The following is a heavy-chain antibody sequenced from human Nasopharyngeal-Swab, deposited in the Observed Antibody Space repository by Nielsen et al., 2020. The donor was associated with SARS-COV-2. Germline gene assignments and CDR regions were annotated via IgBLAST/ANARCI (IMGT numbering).Heavy chain of an antibody. CDR2: ITHDRINK. D-gene: IGHD2-21*02. J-gene: IGHJ5*02. Sequence: GGSLRLSCAASGFTFSNYAMHWVRQAPGTGLEGVALITHDRINKYYADSVKGRFTISRDNSKNTVYLQMSSLRSDDTALYYCATLRTAPSWGQGTLVTVSS. V-gene: IGHV3-30-3*01. CDR3: ATLRTAPS. CDR1: GFTFSNYA.